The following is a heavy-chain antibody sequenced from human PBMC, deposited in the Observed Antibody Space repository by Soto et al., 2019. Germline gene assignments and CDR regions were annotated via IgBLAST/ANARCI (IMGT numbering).Heavy chain of an antibody. D-gene: IGHD3-10*01. CDR2: IATNGGGT. J-gene: IGHJ4*02. Sequence: DVQVVESGGDLVQPGGSLRLSCVTSGFTFTAYSLNWVRQAPGQGLEWLAYIATNGGGTDYGDSVKGRFTISRDKAKNPVYLQMNGLRAEDTAVYHCVRDADKVPRGQHKVHGDYWGQGTVVTVSS. V-gene: IGHV3-48*01. CDR1: GFTFTAYS. CDR3: VRDADKVPRGQHKVHGDY.